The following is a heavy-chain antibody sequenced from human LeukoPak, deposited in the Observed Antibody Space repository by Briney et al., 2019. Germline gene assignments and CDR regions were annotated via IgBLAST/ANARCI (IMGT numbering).Heavy chain of an antibody. CDR2: IYYSGST. D-gene: IGHD4-23*01. V-gene: IGHV4-59*01. CDR1: GGSISSYY. CDR3: ARRGYGGNSGGHFDY. Sequence: ETLSLTCTVSGGSISSYYWSWVRQPPGKGLEWIGYIYYSGSTNYNPSLKSRVTISVDTSKNQFSLKPSSVTAADTAVYYCARRGYGGNSGGHFDYWGQGTLVTVSS. J-gene: IGHJ4*02.